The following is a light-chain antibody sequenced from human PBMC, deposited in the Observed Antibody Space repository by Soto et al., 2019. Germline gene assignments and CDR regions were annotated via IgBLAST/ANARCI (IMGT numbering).Light chain of an antibody. CDR2: DAS. Sequence: EIVMTQSPATLSVSPGEGATLSCRASQSIRRNLAWYQQKPGQAPRLLIYDASTRATGVPARFSGGGSGTEFTLTISSLQSEDFATYYCQHYNSYSVTFGQGTKLVI. CDR3: QHYNSYSVT. J-gene: IGKJ2*01. V-gene: IGKV3-15*01. CDR1: QSIRRN.